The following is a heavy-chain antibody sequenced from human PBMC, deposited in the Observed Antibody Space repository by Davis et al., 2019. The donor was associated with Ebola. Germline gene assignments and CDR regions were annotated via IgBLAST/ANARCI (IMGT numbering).Heavy chain of an antibody. CDR3: AREILKLWFGELLLETYGMDV. D-gene: IGHD3-10*01. J-gene: IGHJ6*02. CDR1: GFTFDDYG. Sequence: GGSLRLSCAASGFTFDDYGMSWVRQAPGKGLEWVSGINWNGGSTGYADSVKGRFTISRDNAKNSLYLQMNSLRDEDTAVYYCAREILKLWFGELLLETYGMDVWGQGTTVTVSS. CDR2: INWNGGST. V-gene: IGHV3-20*04.